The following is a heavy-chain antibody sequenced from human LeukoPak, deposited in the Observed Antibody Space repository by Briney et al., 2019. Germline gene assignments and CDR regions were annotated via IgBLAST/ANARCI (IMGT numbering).Heavy chain of an antibody. Sequence: SETLSLTCAVYGGSFRGYYWSWIRQPPGKGLEWIGEINHRGSTKYNPSLKSRVTISVDTSKYQFSLNLRSATAADTAVYYCARGDILTGYSYWGQGTLVTVSS. J-gene: IGHJ4*02. D-gene: IGHD3-9*01. CDR3: ARGDILTGYSY. CDR2: INHRGST. V-gene: IGHV4-34*01. CDR1: GGSFRGYY.